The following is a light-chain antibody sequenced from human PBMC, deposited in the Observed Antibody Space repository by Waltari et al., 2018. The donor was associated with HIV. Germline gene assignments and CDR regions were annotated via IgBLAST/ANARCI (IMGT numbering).Light chain of an antibody. CDR2: DNN. Sequence: QSVLTQPPSVSAAPGQKVTISCSGRSSNIGNNYVSWYQQLPGTAPKLLIYDNNERPSGIPDRFSGSKSGTSATLDITGLQTGDEADYYCGTWDSSLSAVFGGGTKLTVL. CDR1: SSNIGNNY. V-gene: IGLV1-51*01. CDR3: GTWDSSLSAV. J-gene: IGLJ2*01.